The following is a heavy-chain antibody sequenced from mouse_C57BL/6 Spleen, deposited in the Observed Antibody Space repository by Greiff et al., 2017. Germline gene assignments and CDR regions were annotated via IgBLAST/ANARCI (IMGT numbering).Heavy chain of an antibody. D-gene: IGHD2-1*01. J-gene: IGHJ2*01. CDR1: GYSFTSYY. V-gene: IGHV1-66*01. Sequence: VKLVESGPELVKPGASVMISCKASGYSFTSYYIHWVKQRPGQGLEWIGWIYPVSGNTKYNEKFKVKATLTADTSSSTAYMQLSSLTSEDSAVYYGARSGGYDYGNWDFDYWGQGTTLTVSS. CDR3: ARSGGYDYGNWDFDY. CDR2: IYPVSGNT.